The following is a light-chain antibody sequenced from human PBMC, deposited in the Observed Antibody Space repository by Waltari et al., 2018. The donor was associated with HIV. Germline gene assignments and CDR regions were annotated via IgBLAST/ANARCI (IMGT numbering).Light chain of an antibody. Sequence: SYELTQPPSVSVSPGQTARITCSGDALPKQYAYWYQQKPGQAPILVKYKDIERPSGNPERFSGSSSGTTVTLTISGVQAEDEADYYCQSADSSDTVVFGSGTKVTVL. CDR3: QSADSSDTVV. CDR1: ALPKQY. J-gene: IGLJ1*01. CDR2: KDI. V-gene: IGLV3-25*03.